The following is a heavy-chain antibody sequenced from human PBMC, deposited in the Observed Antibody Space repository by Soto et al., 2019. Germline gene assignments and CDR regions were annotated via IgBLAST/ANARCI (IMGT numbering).Heavy chain of an antibody. D-gene: IGHD3-10*01. CDR2: VNPILSMS. CDR3: ATSYGSGYRAFDY. V-gene: IGHV1-69*02. CDR1: GDTFSFYT. J-gene: IGHJ4*02. Sequence: QVQLVQSGAELKKPGSSVKVSCKASGDTFSFYTINWVRQAPGLGLEWMGRVNPILSMSNYAQTFQGRVTMTADKSPSTAHMELRSLRSEDTAFYYCATSYGSGYRAFDYWGQGALVTVSS.